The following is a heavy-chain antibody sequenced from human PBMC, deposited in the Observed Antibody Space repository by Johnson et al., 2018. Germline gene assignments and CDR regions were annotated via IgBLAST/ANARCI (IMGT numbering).Heavy chain of an antibody. CDR3: ARDAARPRLDG. CDR2: TWYDGSKK. D-gene: IGHD6-6*01. CDR1: GFTFSDHG. V-gene: IGHV3-33*01. Sequence: VQLVESGGGVVQPGTSLRVPCTASGFTFSDHGFLWVRPAPGKGLAGVAVTWYDGSKKYYADPVKGRCSVSREDSKNTMYLQMGSLRAEDTAVYYCARDAARPRLDGWGQGATVTVSS. J-gene: IGHJ6*02.